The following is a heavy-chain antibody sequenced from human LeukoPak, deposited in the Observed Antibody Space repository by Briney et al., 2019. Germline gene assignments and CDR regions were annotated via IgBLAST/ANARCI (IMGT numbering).Heavy chain of an antibody. CDR3: ARGSGTTYRPSDY. CDR2: VYYSGST. V-gene: IGHV4-59*13. CDR1: GGSIISYY. Sequence: SETLSLTCTVSGGSIISYYWSWIRQPPGKGLEYIGYVYYSGSTNYNPSLKSRVTISVDTSKNQFSLNPRSVTAADTAVYYCARGSGTTYRPSDYWGQGILVTVSS. D-gene: IGHD3-10*01. J-gene: IGHJ4*02.